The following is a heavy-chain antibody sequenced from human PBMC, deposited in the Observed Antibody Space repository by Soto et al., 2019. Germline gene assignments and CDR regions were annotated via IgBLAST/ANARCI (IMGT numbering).Heavy chain of an antibody. J-gene: IGHJ5*02. CDR3: ARVNRITIFGVVYNWFDP. CDR2: IYYSGST. CDR1: GVSIISYY. Sequence: SETLSLTCTFSGVSIISYYWSWIRQPPGKGLEWIGYIYYSGSTNYNPSLKSRVTLSVDTSKNQFSLKLSSVTAADTAVYYCARVNRITIFGVVYNWFDPWGQGTLVTVS. D-gene: IGHD3-3*01. V-gene: IGHV4-59*01.